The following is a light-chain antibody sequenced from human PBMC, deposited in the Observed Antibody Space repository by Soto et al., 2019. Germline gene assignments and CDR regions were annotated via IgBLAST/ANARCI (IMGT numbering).Light chain of an antibody. CDR3: CSYAGGYTYL. Sequence: QSVLTQSPSASGTPGQRVTISCSGSSSNIGNNTITWYQQHPGRPPKLMIYDVARWPSGVPDRFSGSKSGNTASLTISGLQAEDEADYFCCSYAGGYTYLFGTGTKVTVL. J-gene: IGLJ1*01. CDR2: DVA. CDR1: SSNIGNNT. V-gene: IGLV1-44*01.